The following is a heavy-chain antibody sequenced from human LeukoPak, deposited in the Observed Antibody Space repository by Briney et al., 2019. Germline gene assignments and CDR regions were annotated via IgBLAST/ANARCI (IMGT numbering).Heavy chain of an antibody. V-gene: IGHV4-39*07. D-gene: IGHD3-22*01. CDR1: GVSISSSNSY. J-gene: IGHJ4*02. CDR2: IYYSGST. Sequence: SETLSLTCTVSGVSISSSNSYWGWIRQPPGKGLEWIGSIYYSGSTNYNPSLKSRVTISVDTSKNQFSLKLSSVTAADTAVYYCATYYYDSSGFNYWGQGTLVTVSS. CDR3: ATYYYDSSGFNY.